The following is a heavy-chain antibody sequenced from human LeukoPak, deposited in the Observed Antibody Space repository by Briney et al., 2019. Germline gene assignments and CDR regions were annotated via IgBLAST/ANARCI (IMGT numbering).Heavy chain of an antibody. CDR3: VRRTAVAGPDAFDV. CDR1: GFSFSSYS. D-gene: IGHD6-19*01. V-gene: IGHV3-48*02. CDR2: KSSSSSTI. Sequence: QPGASLSLSCAASGFSFSSYSMNGLRPARGKGLEWVSYKSSSSSTIHYADSVKGRFTISRDNAKNSLYLQMNSLRDEDTAVYYCVRRTAVAGPDAFDVWGQGTMVTVSS. J-gene: IGHJ3*01.